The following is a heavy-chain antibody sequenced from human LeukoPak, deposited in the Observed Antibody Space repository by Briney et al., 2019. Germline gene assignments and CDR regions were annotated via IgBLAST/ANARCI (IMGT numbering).Heavy chain of an antibody. CDR2: ISAYNGNT. V-gene: IGHV1-18*01. J-gene: IGHJ4*02. Sequence: ASVKVSCKASGYTFTSYGISWVRQAPGQGLEWMGWISAYNGNTNYAQKLQGRVTITTDESTSTAYMELSSLRSEDTAVYYCARELGYPGGDYWGQGTLVTVSS. CDR1: GYTFTSYG. D-gene: IGHD2-15*01. CDR3: ARELGYPGGDY.